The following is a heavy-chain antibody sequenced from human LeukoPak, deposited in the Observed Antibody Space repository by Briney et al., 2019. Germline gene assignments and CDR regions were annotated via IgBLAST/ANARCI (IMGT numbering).Heavy chain of an antibody. CDR1: GGSINNYY. CDR3: AGTHEYGGYPTTYFDY. D-gene: IGHD4-17*01. Sequence: PSETLSLTCTVSGGSINNYYWSWIRQPSGKGLEWIGYIYYSGSSNYNPSLKSRVTISVDTSKNQFSLKMTSVTAADTAVYYCAGTHEYGGYPTTYFDYWGQGILVTVSS. CDR2: IYYSGSS. J-gene: IGHJ4*02. V-gene: IGHV4-59*01.